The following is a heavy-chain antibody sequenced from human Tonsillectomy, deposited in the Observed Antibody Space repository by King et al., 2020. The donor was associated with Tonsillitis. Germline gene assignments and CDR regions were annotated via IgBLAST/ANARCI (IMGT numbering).Heavy chain of an antibody. J-gene: IGHJ3*02. Sequence: QLVQSGAEVKKPGSSVKVSCKASGGSFGTSAVGWVRQAPGQGLECMGGIIPVFGAADHAQKFQGRLTITADESTSTAYMELSNLRSDDTAMYYCARVGSHTGIGFNDAFDIWGQGTMLTVSS. CDR2: IIPVFGAA. D-gene: IGHD3-3*01. CDR3: ARVGSHTGIGFNDAFDI. CDR1: GGSFGTSA. V-gene: IGHV1-69*01.